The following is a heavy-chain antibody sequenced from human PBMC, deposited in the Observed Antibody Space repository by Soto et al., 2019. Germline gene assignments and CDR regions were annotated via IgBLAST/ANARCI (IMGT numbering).Heavy chain of an antibody. CDR2: ISYDGSNK. J-gene: IGHJ4*02. CDR1: GFTFSSYG. V-gene: IGHV3-30*18. D-gene: IGHD6-19*01. Sequence: GGSLRLSCAASGFTFSSYGMHWVRQAPGKGLEWVAVISYDGSNKYYADSVKGRFTISRDNSKNTLYLQMNSLRAEDTAVYYCAKDSRSGWSSGLDYWGQGTLVTVSS. CDR3: AKDSRSGWSSGLDY.